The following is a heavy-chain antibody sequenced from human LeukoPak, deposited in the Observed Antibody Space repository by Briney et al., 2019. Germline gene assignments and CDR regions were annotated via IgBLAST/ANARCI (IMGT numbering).Heavy chain of an antibody. J-gene: IGHJ4*02. CDR1: GFTFSSYA. Sequence: GGSLRLSCAASGFTFSSYATHWVRQAPGKGLEWVAVISYGGSNKYYADSVKGRFTISRDNSKNTLYLQMNSLRAEDTAVYYCARGGMAYSGYDYFDYWGQGTLVTVSS. V-gene: IGHV3-30-3*01. CDR2: ISYGGSNK. CDR3: ARGGMAYSGYDYFDY. D-gene: IGHD5-12*01.